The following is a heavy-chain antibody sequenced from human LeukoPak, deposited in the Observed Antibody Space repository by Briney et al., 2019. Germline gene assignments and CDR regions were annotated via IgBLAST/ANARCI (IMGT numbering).Heavy chain of an antibody. V-gene: IGHV4-38-2*02. CDR3: ARVRSEFRSTRDYYGMDV. CDR1: GYSISSGYY. CDR2: IYHSGST. Sequence: SETLSLTCTVSGYSISSGYYWGWIRQPPGKGLEWIGSIYHSGSTYYNPSLKSRVTISVDTSKNQFSLKLSSVTAADTAVYYCARVRSEFRSTRDYYGMDVWGQGTTVTVSS. J-gene: IGHJ6*02. D-gene: IGHD2-15*01.